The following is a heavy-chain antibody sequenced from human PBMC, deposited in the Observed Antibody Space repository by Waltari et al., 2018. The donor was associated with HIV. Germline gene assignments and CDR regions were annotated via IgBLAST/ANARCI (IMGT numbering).Heavy chain of an antibody. CDR2: IGSLQNFI. V-gene: IGHV3-21*01. CDR1: GFRFSDYN. CDR3: ARGPSSGWSWFDP. D-gene: IGHD6-19*01. J-gene: IGHJ5*02. Sequence: EVRLLESGGGLVRPGGSLRLSCAASGFRFSDYNMNWVRQGPGNGLEWVASIGSLQNFIHYADSVKGRFTVSRDNAKNSLYLQMNSLTAEDTAVYYCARGPSSGWSWFDPWGQGTLVTVSS.